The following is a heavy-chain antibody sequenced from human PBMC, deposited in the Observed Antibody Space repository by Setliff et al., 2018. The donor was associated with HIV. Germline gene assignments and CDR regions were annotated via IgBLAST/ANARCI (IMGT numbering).Heavy chain of an antibody. Sequence: PGGSLRLSCAASGFTFSVYSMTWVRQAPGKGLEWVSSISSSNNYIYYADSMKGRFTISRDNARNSLFLQINSLRAEDTAVYYCARARGDFLGNYFDYWGQGTLVTVSS. CDR1: GFTFSVYS. CDR3: ARARGDFLGNYFDY. CDR2: ISSSNNYI. D-gene: IGHD3-10*01. J-gene: IGHJ4*02. V-gene: IGHV3-21*04.